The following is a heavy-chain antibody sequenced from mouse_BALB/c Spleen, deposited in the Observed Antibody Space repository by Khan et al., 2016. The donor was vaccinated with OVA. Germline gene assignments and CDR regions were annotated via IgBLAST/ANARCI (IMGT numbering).Heavy chain of an antibody. D-gene: IGHD2-1*01. J-gene: IGHJ3*01. CDR3: ASSNGNYWFAY. Sequence: QFQLVQSGPELKKPGETVKISCKASGYTLTNYGMNWVKQAPGKGLKWMGWINTYTGEPTYAEDFKGRIAFSLETSASTAYLQINNLKNEDTATYFCASSNGNYWFAYWGQGTLVTVSA. CDR2: INTYTGEP. CDR1: GYTLTNYG. V-gene: IGHV9-3-1*01.